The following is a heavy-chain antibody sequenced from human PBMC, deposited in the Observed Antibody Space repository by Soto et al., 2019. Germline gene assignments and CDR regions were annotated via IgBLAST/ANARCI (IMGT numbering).Heavy chain of an antibody. CDR3: ARHVLTIFGVSTEVDY. CDR1: GGSISSSSYY. Sequence: SETLSLTCTVSGGSISSSSYYWGWIRQPPGKGLEWIGSIYYSGSTYYNPSLKSRVTISVDTSKNQFSLRLSSVTAADTAVYYCARHVLTIFGVSTEVDYWGQGTLVTVSS. V-gene: IGHV4-39*01. J-gene: IGHJ4*02. CDR2: IYYSGST. D-gene: IGHD3-3*01.